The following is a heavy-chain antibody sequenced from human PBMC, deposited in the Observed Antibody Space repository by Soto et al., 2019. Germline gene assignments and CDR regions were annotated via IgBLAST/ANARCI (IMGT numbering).Heavy chain of an antibody. CDR1: GYSFTDYH. Sequence: ASVKVSCKASGYSFTDYHIHWVRQAPGQGLEWLGRINPKSGGTSTAQKFQGWVTMTTDTSISTASMELTRLTSDDTDIYYCARGDSTDCSNGVCSFFYYHDMCVWGQGTTVTVSS. J-gene: IGHJ6*02. D-gene: IGHD2-8*01. CDR2: INPKSGGT. CDR3: ARGDSTDCSNGVCSFFYYHDMCV. V-gene: IGHV1-2*04.